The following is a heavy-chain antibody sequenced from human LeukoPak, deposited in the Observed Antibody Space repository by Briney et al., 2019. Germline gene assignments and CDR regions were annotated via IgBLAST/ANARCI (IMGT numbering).Heavy chain of an antibody. CDR2: IYSGGSI. CDR3: AAPRDSSSDYFDY. CDR1: GFTVSSNY. J-gene: IGHJ4*02. Sequence: GGSLRLSCAASGFTVSSNYMNWVRQAPGKGLEWVSVIYSGGSIYYADSVKGRFTVSRDNSKNTLYLQMNSLRADDTAVYYCAAPRDSSSDYFDYWAREPWSPSPQ. V-gene: IGHV3-53*01. D-gene: IGHD6-6*01.